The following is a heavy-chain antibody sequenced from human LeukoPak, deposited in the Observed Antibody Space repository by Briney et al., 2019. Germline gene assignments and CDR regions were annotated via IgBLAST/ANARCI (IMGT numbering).Heavy chain of an antibody. CDR2: IYYSGST. CDR3: ARAIKRMVFDAFDI. Sequence: SETLSLTCTVSGGSISSSSYYWGWIRQPPGKGLEWIGSIYYSGSTYYNPSLKSRVTISVDTSKNQFSLKLSSVTAADTAVYYCARAIKRMVFDAFDIWGQGTMVTVSS. CDR1: GGSISSSSYY. J-gene: IGHJ3*02. D-gene: IGHD1-14*01. V-gene: IGHV4-39*07.